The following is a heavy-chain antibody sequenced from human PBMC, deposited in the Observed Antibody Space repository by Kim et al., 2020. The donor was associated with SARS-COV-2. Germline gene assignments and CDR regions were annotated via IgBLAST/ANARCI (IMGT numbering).Heavy chain of an antibody. CDR1: GFSFSNHG. CDR2: IPYDGSRK. CDR3: SNSRVGGCSGWSRPAFDN. D-gene: IGHD6-19*01. Sequence: GGSLRLSCAASGFSFSNHGMHWVRQAPGKGLEWVAVIPYDGSRKYSADSVKGRFTISRANSKYTHYLQMRSRRVEDTAGYYCSNSRVGGCSGWSRPAFDNWGQGTLVTVSS. J-gene: IGHJ4*02. V-gene: IGHV3-30*18.